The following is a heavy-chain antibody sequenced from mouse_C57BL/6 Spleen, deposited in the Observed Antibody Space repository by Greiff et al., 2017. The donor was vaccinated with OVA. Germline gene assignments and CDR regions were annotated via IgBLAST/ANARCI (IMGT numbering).Heavy chain of an antibody. Sequence: VQLQQSGPELVKPGASVKISCKASGYTFTDYYMNWVKQSHGKSLEWIGDINPNNGGTSYNQKFKGKATLTVDKSSSTAYMELRSLTSEDSAVYYCAGGDGLLQFAYWGQGTLVTVSA. D-gene: IGHD2-3*01. V-gene: IGHV1-26*01. CDR3: AGGDGLLQFAY. CDR1: GYTFTDYY. J-gene: IGHJ3*01. CDR2: INPNNGGT.